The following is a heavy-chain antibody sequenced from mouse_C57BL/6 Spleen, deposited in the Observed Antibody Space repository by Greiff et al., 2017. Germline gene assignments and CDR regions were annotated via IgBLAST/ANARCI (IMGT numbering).Heavy chain of an antibody. V-gene: IGHV1-9*01. CDR1: GYTFTGYW. Sequence: RVEPGASVKLSCKATGYTFTGYWIEWVKQRPGHGLEWIGEILPGSGSTNYNEKFKGKATFTADTSSNTAYMQLSSLTTEDSAIYYCARPHYGSGYWYFDVWGTGTTVTVSS. D-gene: IGHD1-1*01. J-gene: IGHJ1*03. CDR2: ILPGSGST. CDR3: ARPHYGSGYWYFDV.